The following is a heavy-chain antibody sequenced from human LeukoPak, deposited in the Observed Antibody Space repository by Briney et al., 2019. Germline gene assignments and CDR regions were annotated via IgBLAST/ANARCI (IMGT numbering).Heavy chain of an antibody. D-gene: IGHD6-6*01. Sequence: GGSLRLSCEASGSTFSNYWMCWVRQAPGKGLEWVANIKQDGSEKYYVDSVKGRFTISRDNAKNSLYLQMNSLRAEDTAVYYCANNPWGSSSSNNYWGQGTLVTVSS. CDR1: GSTFSNYW. CDR2: IKQDGSEK. V-gene: IGHV3-7*02. J-gene: IGHJ4*02. CDR3: ANNPWGSSSSNNY.